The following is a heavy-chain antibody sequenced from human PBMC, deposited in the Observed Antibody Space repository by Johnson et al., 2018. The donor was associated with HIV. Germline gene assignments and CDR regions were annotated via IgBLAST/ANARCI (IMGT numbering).Heavy chain of an antibody. Sequence: QVQLVESVGGLVKPGGSLRLSCAASGFTFSDYYMSWIRKAQGKGLEWVSYIGYSVSSMFSAASLKGRFTISRDNAKNSLYLQMNYLKVEDTAVYYCARLERLGGLSRVLDMWGQGTMVTVSS. V-gene: IGHV3-11*04. D-gene: IGHD6-19*01. CDR2: IGYSVSSM. J-gene: IGHJ3*02. CDR1: GFTFSDYY. CDR3: ARLERLGGLSRVLDM.